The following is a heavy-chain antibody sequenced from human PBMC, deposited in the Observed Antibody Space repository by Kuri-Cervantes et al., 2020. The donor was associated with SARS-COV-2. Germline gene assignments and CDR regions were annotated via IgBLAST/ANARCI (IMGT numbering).Heavy chain of an antibody. CDR1: GFTVSSNY. Sequence: GESLKISCAASGFTVSSNYMSWVRQAPGKGLEWVSVIYSGGSTYYADSVKGRFTISRDNSKNTLYLQMNSLRAGDTAVYYCARDPYASGTEGDIWGQGTMVTVSS. V-gene: IGHV3-66*02. CDR2: IYSGGST. CDR3: ARDPYASGTEGDI. J-gene: IGHJ3*02. D-gene: IGHD1-7*01.